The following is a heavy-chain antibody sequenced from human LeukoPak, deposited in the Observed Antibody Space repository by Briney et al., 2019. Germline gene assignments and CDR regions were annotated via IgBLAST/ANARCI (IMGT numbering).Heavy chain of an antibody. CDR1: GYSFTSYW. J-gene: IGHJ4*02. D-gene: IGHD2-2*01. CDR2: IYPGDSDT. Sequence: GESLKISCKGSGYSFTSYWIGWVRQMPGKGLEWMGIIYPGDSDTRYSPSFQGQVTISADKSISTAYLQWSSLKASDTAMYYRARRCSSTSCHKAYYFDYWGQGTLVTVSS. V-gene: IGHV5-51*01. CDR3: ARRCSSTSCHKAYYFDY.